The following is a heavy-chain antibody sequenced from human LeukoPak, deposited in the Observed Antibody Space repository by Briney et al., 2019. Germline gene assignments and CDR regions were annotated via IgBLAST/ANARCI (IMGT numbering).Heavy chain of an antibody. CDR1: GFTFRSYA. Sequence: GGSLRLSRAASGFTFRSYAMSWVRQAAGKGLEWVSAISGSGGSTYYADSVKGRFTISRDNSKNTLYLQMNSLRAEDKAVYYCAKDVTMIVVATAPPGYWGQGTLVTVSS. CDR2: ISGSGGST. J-gene: IGHJ4*02. CDR3: AKDVTMIVVATAPPGY. D-gene: IGHD3-22*01. V-gene: IGHV3-23*01.